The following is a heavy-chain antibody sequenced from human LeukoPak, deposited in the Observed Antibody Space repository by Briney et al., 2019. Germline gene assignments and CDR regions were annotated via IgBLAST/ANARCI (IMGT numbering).Heavy chain of an antibody. D-gene: IGHD3-22*01. CDR3: AKDELTSGYYWGY. CDR1: GFTFSSYA. Sequence: HPGGSLRLSCAASGFTFSSYAMSWVRQAPGKGLEWVSAISGSGGSTSYADSVKGRFTISRDNSKNPLYLQMNSLRAEDTAVYYCAKDELTSGYYWGYWGQGTLVTVSS. J-gene: IGHJ4*02. CDR2: ISGSGGST. V-gene: IGHV3-23*01.